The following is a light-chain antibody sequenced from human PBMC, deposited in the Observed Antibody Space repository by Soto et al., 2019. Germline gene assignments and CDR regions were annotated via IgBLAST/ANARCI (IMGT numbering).Light chain of an antibody. Sequence: DVVMTQSPLSLPVTLGQPASISCRSSQSPLYSDGNTYLSWFHQRPGQSPRRLIYKVSNRDSGGPDRFSGSGSGTDFTLQINRVEAEDVGVYYCMQGTHWPYTFGQGTKLEIK. CDR1: QSPLYSDGNTY. V-gene: IGKV2-30*01. CDR2: KVS. J-gene: IGKJ2*01. CDR3: MQGTHWPYT.